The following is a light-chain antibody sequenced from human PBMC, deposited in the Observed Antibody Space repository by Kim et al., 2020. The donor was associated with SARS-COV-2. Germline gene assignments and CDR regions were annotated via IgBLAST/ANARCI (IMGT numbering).Light chain of an antibody. Sequence: GGTVTLTCGSNPGTLTSGHFPYWFQQKPGQAPRALIYNTDYRYSWTPARFSGSLPGGKAALTLSDAQAEDEADYYCLLSYGDTRKIFGGGTQLTVL. CDR1: PGTLTSGHF. V-gene: IGLV7-46*01. CDR2: NTD. CDR3: LLSYGDTRKI. J-gene: IGLJ2*01.